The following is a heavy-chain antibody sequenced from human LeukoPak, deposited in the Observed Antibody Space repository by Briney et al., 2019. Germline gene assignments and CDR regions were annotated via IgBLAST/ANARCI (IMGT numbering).Heavy chain of an antibody. CDR1: GFTFSSYA. V-gene: IGHV3-30-3*01. Sequence: PGRSLRLSCAASGFTFSSYAMHWVRQAPGKGLEWVAVISYDGSNKYYADSVKGRFTISRDNSKNTLYLQMNSLRAEDTAVYYCAKALGGYYGSGSSSYWGQGTLVTVSS. CDR3: AKALGGYYGSGSSSY. D-gene: IGHD3-10*01. J-gene: IGHJ4*02. CDR2: ISYDGSNK.